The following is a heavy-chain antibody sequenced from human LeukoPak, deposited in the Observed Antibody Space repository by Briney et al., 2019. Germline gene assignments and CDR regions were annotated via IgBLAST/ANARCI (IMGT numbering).Heavy chain of an antibody. D-gene: IGHD1-7*01. J-gene: IGHJ4*02. CDR1: GFLVSDNY. Sequence: GGSLRLSCAASGFLVSDNYMHWLRQAPGKGLEWVSVLYTGGSTYYADSGKGRFTISRDNSKNTLYLQTNSLRVEDTAVYYCARDHWNYHAFDYWGQGTLVTVSS. V-gene: IGHV3-53*01. CDR3: ARDHWNYHAFDY. CDR2: LYTGGST.